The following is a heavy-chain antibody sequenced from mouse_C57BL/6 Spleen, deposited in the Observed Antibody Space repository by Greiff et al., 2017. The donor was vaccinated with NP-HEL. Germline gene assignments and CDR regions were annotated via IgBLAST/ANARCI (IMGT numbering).Heavy chain of an antibody. CDR1: GFTFSDYG. Sequence: EVQVVESGGGLVKPGGSLKLSCAASGFTFSDYGMHWVRQAPEKGLEWVAYISSGSSTIYYADTVKGRFTISRDNAKNTLFLQMTSLRSEDTAMYYCARRPYFYFDYWGQGTTLTVSS. CDR2: ISSGSSTI. CDR3: ARRPYFYFDY. V-gene: IGHV5-17*01. D-gene: IGHD2-10*01. J-gene: IGHJ2*01.